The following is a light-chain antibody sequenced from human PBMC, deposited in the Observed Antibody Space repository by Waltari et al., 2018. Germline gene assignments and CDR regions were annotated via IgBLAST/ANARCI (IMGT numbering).Light chain of an antibody. CDR2: AAS. CDR1: QANRIY. CDR3: QHSYTTPLT. Sequence: DIQMTQSPSSLSASVGDRVIITCRASQANRIYLNWYQQKPGKAPNPLIYAASTLQRGIPSRFSGSGSGTHFTLTISSLQPEDFATYYCQHSYTTPLTFGGGTKVEI. J-gene: IGKJ4*01. V-gene: IGKV1-39*01.